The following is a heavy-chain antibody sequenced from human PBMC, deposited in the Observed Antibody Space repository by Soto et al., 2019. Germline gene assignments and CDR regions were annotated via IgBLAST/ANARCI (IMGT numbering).Heavy chain of an antibody. V-gene: IGHV3-33*01. CDR1: GVTFSDSGFRFCNFG. D-gene: IGHD6-19*01. CDR3: AAELGVGSVAGILRL. J-gene: IGHJ4*02. CDR2: IWYDGSHE. Sequence: QVQLVESGGGVVQPGRSLRLSCAASGVTFSDSGFRFCNFGMHWVRQAPGKGLEWVAVIWYDGSHEYYTDSVKGRFTISRDNSKNTFDLQMNGLRVEDTAVYYCAAELGVGSVAGILRLWGQGTRVTVSS.